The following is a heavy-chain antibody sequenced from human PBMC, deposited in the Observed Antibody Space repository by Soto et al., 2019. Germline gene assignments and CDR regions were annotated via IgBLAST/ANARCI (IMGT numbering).Heavy chain of an antibody. D-gene: IGHD6-19*01. V-gene: IGHV3-66*01. CDR1: GFTVSSNY. J-gene: IGHJ6*03. CDR2: IYSGGST. Sequence: GGSLRLSCAASGFTVSSNYMSWVRQAPGKGLEWVSVIYSGGSTYYADSVKGRFTISRDNSKNTLYLQMNSLRAQDTAAYYCARDLIAVAGLYYYYMDVWGKGTTVTVSS. CDR3: ARDLIAVAGLYYYYMDV.